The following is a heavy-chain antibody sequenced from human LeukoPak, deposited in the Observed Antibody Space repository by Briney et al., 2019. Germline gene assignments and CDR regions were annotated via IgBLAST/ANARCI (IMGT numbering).Heavy chain of an antibody. V-gene: IGHV3-21*01. CDR3: AREKFADGYFQH. Sequence: AGGSLRLSCAASGFTVSDSMNWVRQAPGKGLEWASSINSNSNYIYYADSVKGRFTISRDNAKDSLYIQMNSLRAEDTAVYYCAREKFADGYFQHWGQGTLVTVSS. CDR2: INSNSNYI. J-gene: IGHJ1*01. D-gene: IGHD3-10*01. CDR1: GFTVSDS.